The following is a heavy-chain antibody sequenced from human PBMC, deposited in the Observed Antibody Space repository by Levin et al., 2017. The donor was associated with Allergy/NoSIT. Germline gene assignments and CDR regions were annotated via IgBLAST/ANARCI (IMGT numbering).Heavy chain of an antibody. CDR2: ITFSGGST. V-gene: IGHV3-23*01. D-gene: IGHD6-13*01. CDR3: ARWMCSNWYGGVDY. CDR1: GFTFSNYA. Sequence: PGGSLRLSCAASGFTFSNYAMSWVRQAPGKGLEWVSGITFSGGSTFYADPVKGRFTISRDNSKNTLFLQMNSLTAEDTAIYKCARWMCSNWYGGVDYWGQGTLVTVSS. J-gene: IGHJ4*02.